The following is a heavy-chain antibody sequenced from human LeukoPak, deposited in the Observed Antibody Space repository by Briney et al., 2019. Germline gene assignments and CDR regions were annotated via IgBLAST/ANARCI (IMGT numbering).Heavy chain of an antibody. CDR2: IIPIFGTA. V-gene: IGHV1-69*13. CDR3: ARMSYSYGLNYYYGMDV. CDR1: GGTFSSYA. Sequence: SVKVSCKASGGTFSSYAISWVRQAPGQGLEWMGGIIPIFGTADYAQKFQGRVTITADESTSTAYMELSSLRSEDTAVYYCARMSYSYGLNYYYGMDVWGQGTTVTVSS. J-gene: IGHJ6*02. D-gene: IGHD5-18*01.